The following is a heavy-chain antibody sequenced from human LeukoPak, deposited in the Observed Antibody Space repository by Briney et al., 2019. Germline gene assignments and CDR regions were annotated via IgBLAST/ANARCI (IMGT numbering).Heavy chain of an antibody. CDR1: GGSIRSNYY. CDR2: IYYSGST. Sequence: SETLSLTCTVSGGSIRSNYYWSWIRQPPGKGLEWIGYIYYSGSTNYNPSLKSRVTISVDTSKNQFSLKLSSVTAADTAVYYCVRGDYYDSSGPNDYWGQGTLVTVSS. CDR3: VRGDYYDSSGPNDY. V-gene: IGHV4-59*01. J-gene: IGHJ4*02. D-gene: IGHD3-22*01.